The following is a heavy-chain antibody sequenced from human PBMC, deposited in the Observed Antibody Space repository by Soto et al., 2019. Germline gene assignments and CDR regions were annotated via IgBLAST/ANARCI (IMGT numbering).Heavy chain of an antibody. J-gene: IGHJ4*02. Sequence: GGSLIICCAASVFTFSIYWMSWVRQARVKGLEWVANIKQDGSENYYLYSVRCRFTISRDNAKNSLYLQMNSLRAEDTAVYYCVRDFEGSYGYGPFDYWGQGTLVTVSS. D-gene: IGHD5-18*01. CDR2: IKQDGSEN. V-gene: IGHV3-7*03. CDR3: VRDFEGSYGYGPFDY. CDR1: VFTFSIYW.